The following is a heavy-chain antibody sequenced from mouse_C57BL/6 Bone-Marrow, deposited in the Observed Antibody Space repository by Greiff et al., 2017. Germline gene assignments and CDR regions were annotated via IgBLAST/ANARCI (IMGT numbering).Heavy chain of an antibody. CDR1: GYTFTSYW. V-gene: IGHV1-7*01. D-gene: IGHD1-1*01. Sequence: QVQLQQSGAELAKPGASVKLSCKASGYTFTSYWMHWVKQRPGQGLEWIGYINPSSGYTKYNQKFKDKATLTADKSYSTAYMQLSSLTYEDSAVYYCAVTVVSDWGQGTTLTVSS. CDR2: INPSSGYT. J-gene: IGHJ2*01. CDR3: AVTVVSD.